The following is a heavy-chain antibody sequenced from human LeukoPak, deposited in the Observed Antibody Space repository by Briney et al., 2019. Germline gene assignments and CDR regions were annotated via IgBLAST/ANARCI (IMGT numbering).Heavy chain of an antibody. CDR1: GFTFSSYS. CDR3: AREGYGDYYYYYGMDV. J-gene: IGHJ6*02. CDR2: ISTSSSYI. D-gene: IGHD4-17*01. V-gene: IGHV3-21*01. Sequence: GGSLRLSCAASGFTFSSYSMNWVRQAPGKGLEWVSSISTSSSYIYYADSVKGRFTISGDNAKNSLYLQMNSLRAEDTAVYYCAREGYGDYYYYYGMDVWGQGTTVTVSS.